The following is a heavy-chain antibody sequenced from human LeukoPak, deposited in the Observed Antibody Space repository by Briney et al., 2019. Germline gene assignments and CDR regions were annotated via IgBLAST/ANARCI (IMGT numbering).Heavy chain of an antibody. CDR2: INPSGGST. V-gene: IGHV1-46*01. Sequence: ASVKVSCKASGYTFTSYYMHWVRQAPGQGLEWMGIINPSGGSTSYAQKFQGRVTMTRDTSTSTVNMELSSLRSEDTAVYYCARLYYYDSSGYPNPGDYYYGMDVWGQGTTVTVSS. D-gene: IGHD3-22*01. CDR3: ARLYYYDSSGYPNPGDYYYGMDV. J-gene: IGHJ6*02. CDR1: GYTFTSYY.